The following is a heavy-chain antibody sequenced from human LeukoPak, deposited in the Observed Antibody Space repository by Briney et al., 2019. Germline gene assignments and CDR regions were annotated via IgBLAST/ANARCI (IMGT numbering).Heavy chain of an antibody. V-gene: IGHV4-34*01. CDR1: GGSFSGYY. Sequence: SETLSLTCAVCGGSFSGYYWSWIRQPPGKGLEWIGEINHSGSTNYNPSLKSRVTISVDTSKNQFSLKLSSVTAADTAAYYCARARPSKVDPPSIDYWGQGTLVTVSS. CDR2: INHSGST. CDR3: ARARPSKVDPPSIDY. J-gene: IGHJ4*02. D-gene: IGHD5-12*01.